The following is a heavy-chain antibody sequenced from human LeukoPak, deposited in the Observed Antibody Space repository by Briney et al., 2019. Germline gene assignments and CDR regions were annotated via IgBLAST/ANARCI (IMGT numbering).Heavy chain of an antibody. CDR3: ARVRGQSTYDFWSGPPNWFDP. Sequence: GGSLRLSCAASGFTFSSYWMHWLRQAPGKGLVWVSRINTDGSSTSYADSVKGRFTISRDNAKNTLYLQMNSLRAEDTAVYYCARVRGQSTYDFWSGPPNWFDPWGQGTLVTVSS. CDR2: INTDGSST. V-gene: IGHV3-74*01. D-gene: IGHD3-3*01. CDR1: GFTFSSYW. J-gene: IGHJ5*02.